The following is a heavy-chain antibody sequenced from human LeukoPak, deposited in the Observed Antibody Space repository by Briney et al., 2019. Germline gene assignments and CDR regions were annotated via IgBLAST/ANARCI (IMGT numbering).Heavy chain of an antibody. V-gene: IGHV3-23*01. Sequence: PGRSLRLSCATSGFNFWNFVVNWVRQAPGKWLERVSAISGKGDETYYRDSGKGRFTISKDSGDDTVYLEMNNLTVEDTAVYYCAKTQNWNYISYYYYYMDVWGKGTAVTVSS. CDR3: AKTQNWNYISYYYYYMDV. CDR2: ISGKGDET. J-gene: IGHJ6*03. CDR1: GFNFWNFV. D-gene: IGHD1-7*01.